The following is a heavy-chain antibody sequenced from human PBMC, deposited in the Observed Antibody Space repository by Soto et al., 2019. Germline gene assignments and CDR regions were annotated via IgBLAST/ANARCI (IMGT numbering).Heavy chain of an antibody. CDR2: ITDTGGDT. CDR1: GFTFGSYS. D-gene: IGHD4-4*01. J-gene: IGHJ6*02. CDR3: ARSRDGYSFYFYYGMDG. V-gene: IGHV3-23*01. Sequence: PGGSLRLSCAASGFTFGSYSMSWVRQAPGEGLEWVSIITDTGGDTKYADSVRGRFTISRDNSKNTLYLQMSSLRVEDSAVYYCARSRDGYSFYFYYGMDGWGQGTTVTVSS.